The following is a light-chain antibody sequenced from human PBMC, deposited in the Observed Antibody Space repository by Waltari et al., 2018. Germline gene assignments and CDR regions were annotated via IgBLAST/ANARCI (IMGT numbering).Light chain of an antibody. V-gene: IGLV1-44*01. CDR3: AAWDDSLSAWL. Sequence: QSVLTQPPSASGTPGQRVIISCSGSSSNIGRNPVNWYQEVPGTAPRLVMFINDQRPSGVPDRFSASKSGTSASLAISGLQSEDEADYYCAAWDDSLSAWLFGGGTKLTVL. CDR2: IND. CDR1: SSNIGRNP. J-gene: IGLJ2*01.